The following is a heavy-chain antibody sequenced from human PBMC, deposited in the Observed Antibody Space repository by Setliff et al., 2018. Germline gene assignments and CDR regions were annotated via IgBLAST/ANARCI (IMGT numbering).Heavy chain of an antibody. J-gene: IGHJ4*02. CDR1: RFTFSNYA. V-gene: IGHV3-23*01. D-gene: IGHD2-21*01. CDR2: ISASGRTT. Sequence: GGSLRLSCAASRFTFSNYAMSWVRQAPGKGLEWVSAISASGRTTYSADSVKGRFTISRDNSKNTLSLQVNSLRAEDTAVYYCARGGDYCGGECYIPPPDSYWGQGTLVTVSS. CDR3: ARGGDYCGGECYIPPPDSY.